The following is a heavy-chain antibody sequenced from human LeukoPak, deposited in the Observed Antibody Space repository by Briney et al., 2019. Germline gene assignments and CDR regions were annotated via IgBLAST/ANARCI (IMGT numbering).Heavy chain of an antibody. Sequence: WASVKVSCKASGYTFTGYYMHWVRQAPGQGLEWMGWVNPNSGGTNYAQKFQGRVTMTRDTSISTAYMELSRLRSDDTAVYYCAREGPPRLGYGSGYVDVWGKGTTVTVSS. CDR1: GYTFTGYY. V-gene: IGHV1-2*02. J-gene: IGHJ6*04. CDR2: VNPNSGGT. D-gene: IGHD3-10*01. CDR3: AREGPPRLGYGSGYVDV.